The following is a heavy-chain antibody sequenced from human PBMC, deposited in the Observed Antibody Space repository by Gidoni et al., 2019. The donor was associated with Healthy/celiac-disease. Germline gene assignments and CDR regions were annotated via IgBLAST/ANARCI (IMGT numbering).Heavy chain of an antibody. J-gene: IGHJ6*02. D-gene: IGHD2-21*01. Sequence: QVQLVQAWAAGKKPGSSVKVSCKASGGPFSSYAISWVRQAPGQGLAWMGGIIPICGTANYAQKFQGRVTITADESTSTAYMELSSLRSEDTAVYYCARSGDADGIDVWGQGTTVTVSS. CDR2: IIPICGTA. CDR1: GGPFSSYA. CDR3: ARSGDADGIDV. V-gene: IGHV1-69*01.